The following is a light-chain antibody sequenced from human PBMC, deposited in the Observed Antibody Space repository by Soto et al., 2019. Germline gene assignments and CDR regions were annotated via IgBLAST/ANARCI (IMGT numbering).Light chain of an antibody. Sequence: EIVLTQSPGTLSSSPGDRATLSCRASQSVSRSYLSWYQQKPGQAPRLLIYAASVRATGIPDRFSGSGSGTYFILTISRLETEDFAVYYCHQYGSSPPYTFGQGTKLEIK. V-gene: IGKV3-20*01. CDR2: AAS. J-gene: IGKJ2*01. CDR3: HQYGSSPPYT. CDR1: QSVSRSY.